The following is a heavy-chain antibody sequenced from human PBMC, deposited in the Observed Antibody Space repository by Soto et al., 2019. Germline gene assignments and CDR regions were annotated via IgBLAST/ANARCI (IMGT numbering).Heavy chain of an antibody. CDR2: INSDGSST. CDR3: ASTVVTGY. V-gene: IGHV3-74*01. J-gene: IGHJ4*02. D-gene: IGHD2-15*01. Sequence: EVPLVESGGGLVQPGGSLRLSCAVSGFTFSSDWMHWVRQAPGKGLVWVSRINSDGSSTSYADSVKGRFTISRDNAKKTLYLQMNSLGAEDTAVYYCASTVVTGYWGQGTLVTVSS. CDR1: GFTFSSDW.